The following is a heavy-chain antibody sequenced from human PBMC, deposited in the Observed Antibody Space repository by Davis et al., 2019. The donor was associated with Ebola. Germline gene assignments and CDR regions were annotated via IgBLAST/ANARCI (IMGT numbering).Heavy chain of an antibody. V-gene: IGHV3-23*01. CDR2: ITGTGGST. D-gene: IGHD3-16*01. CDR3: VKQEGAHYYYYRMDV. J-gene: IGHJ6*02. Sequence: PGGSLRLSCAASGFTFSGYAMNWVRQAPGKGLEWVSAITGTGGSTYYTDSVKGRFTISRDNSKNTLYLQMNSLRAEDTAVYYCVKQEGAHYYYYRMDVWGQGTTVTVSS. CDR1: GFTFSGYA.